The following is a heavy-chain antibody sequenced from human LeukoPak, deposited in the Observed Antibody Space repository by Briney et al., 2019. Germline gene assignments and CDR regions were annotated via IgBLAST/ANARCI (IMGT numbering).Heavy chain of an antibody. CDR3: AKGHDYGDSYFDY. CDR2: IRYDGSNQ. V-gene: IGHV3-30*02. D-gene: IGHD4-17*01. J-gene: IGHJ4*02. CDR1: GFTFSSYG. Sequence: GGSLRLSCAASGFTFSSYGLHWVRQAPGKGLEWVTFIRYDGSNQYYADSVKGRFAISRDNSKNTLFLQMNSLRAEDTAVYYCAKGHDYGDSYFDYWGQGTLVTVSS.